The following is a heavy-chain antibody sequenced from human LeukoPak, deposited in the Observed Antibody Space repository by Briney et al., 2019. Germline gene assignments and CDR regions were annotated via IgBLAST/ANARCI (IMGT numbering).Heavy chain of an antibody. CDR1: GFTFSDYN. J-gene: IGHJ5*02. V-gene: IGHV3-11*01. D-gene: IGHD1-7*01. Sequence: GGSLRLSCELSGFTFSDYNMDWIRQAPGKGMEWVSYISSSGRTIYYAHAVKGRFTISRDNAKNSRYQQMNILRAEDTAVYYCARLLNYPLAWGEGTLVTVSS. CDR2: ISSSGRTI. CDR3: ARLLNYPLA.